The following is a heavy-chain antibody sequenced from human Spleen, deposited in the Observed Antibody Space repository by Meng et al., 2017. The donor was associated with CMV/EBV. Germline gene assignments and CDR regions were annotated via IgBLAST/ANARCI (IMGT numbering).Heavy chain of an antibody. CDR1: ALASCNWW. Sequence: ASALASCNWWRRWVRQGLEKGGERDGSTKRKTDGEKADYAGIVNGRFTITRDDSKHPLSLQINSLTTEDTAVYYCTTEVRCEPALNYWGQGTLVTVSS. V-gene: IGHV3-15*01. CDR3: TTEVRCEPALNY. D-gene: IGHD2-21*01. J-gene: IGHJ4*02. CDR2: TKRKTDGEKA.